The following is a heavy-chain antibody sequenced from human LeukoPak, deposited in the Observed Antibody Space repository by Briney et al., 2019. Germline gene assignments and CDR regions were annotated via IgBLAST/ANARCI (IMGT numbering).Heavy chain of an antibody. CDR2: ISSSSSYI. D-gene: IGHD3-16*01. J-gene: IGHJ3*02. CDR3: ARDQRGSLGVAFDI. CDR1: GFTFSSYS. Sequence: PGGSLRLSCAASGFTFSSYSMNWVRQAPGKGLEWVSSISSSSSYIYYADSVKGRFTISRDNAKNSLYLQMNSLRAEDTAVYYCARDQRGSLGVAFDIWGQGTMVTVSS. V-gene: IGHV3-21*01.